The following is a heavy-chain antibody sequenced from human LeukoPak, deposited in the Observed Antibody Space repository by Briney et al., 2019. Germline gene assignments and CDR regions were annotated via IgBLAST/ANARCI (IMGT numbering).Heavy chain of an antibody. CDR1: GFTFSSFG. CDR2: ISYDGNNK. V-gene: IGHV3-30*03. Sequence: GGSLRLSCAASGFTFSSFGMHWVRQAPGKGLEWVAVISYDGNNKFYADYVDSVKGRFTISRGNSKNTLFLQMNSLRGEDTAVYYCATDRGWRTSGYYLYYFEYWGQGTLVTFSS. CDR3: ATDRGWRTSGYYLYYFEY. J-gene: IGHJ4*02. D-gene: IGHD3-3*01.